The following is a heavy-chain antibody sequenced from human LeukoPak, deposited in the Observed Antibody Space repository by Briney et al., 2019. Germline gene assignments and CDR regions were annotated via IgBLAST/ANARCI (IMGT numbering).Heavy chain of an antibody. D-gene: IGHD2-2*01. J-gene: IGHJ4*02. CDR1: GDTVSSNSAA. CDR3: ARDGHGTSYFDF. Sequence: SQTLSLTCVISGDTVSSNSAAWNWLRQSPSTGLEWLGRTYYRSQWYTDYAVSVSGRITVNADTSKNQLSLHLNSVTPEDTAVYYCARDGHGTSYFDFWGQGTLVTVSS. CDR2: TYYRSQWYT. V-gene: IGHV6-1*01.